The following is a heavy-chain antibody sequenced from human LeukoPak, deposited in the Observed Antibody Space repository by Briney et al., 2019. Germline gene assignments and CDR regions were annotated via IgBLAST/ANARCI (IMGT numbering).Heavy chain of an antibody. CDR1: GFTFDDYG. D-gene: IGHD3-16*01. Sequence: GGSLRLSCAASGFTFDDYGMSWVRQAPGKGLEWVSGINWNGGSTSYVDSVKGRFTISRDNAKNTLFLQMNSLRVEDTAVYYCAREGETWGILIWGQGTMVTVSS. V-gene: IGHV3-20*04. CDR2: INWNGGST. J-gene: IGHJ3*02. CDR3: AREGETWGILI.